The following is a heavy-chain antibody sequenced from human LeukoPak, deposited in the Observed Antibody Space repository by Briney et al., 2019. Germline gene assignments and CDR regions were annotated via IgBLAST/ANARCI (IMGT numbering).Heavy chain of an antibody. J-gene: IGHJ4*02. CDR2: IYSGGST. Sequence: PGGSLRLSCAASGFTVSSNSMSWVRQAPGKGLEWVSFIYSGGSTHYSDSVKGRFTISRDNSKNTLYLQMNSLRAEDTAVYYCARRAGAYSLPYDYWGQGTLVTVSS. CDR3: ARRAGAYSLPYDY. V-gene: IGHV3-53*01. CDR1: GFTVSSNS. D-gene: IGHD4/OR15-4a*01.